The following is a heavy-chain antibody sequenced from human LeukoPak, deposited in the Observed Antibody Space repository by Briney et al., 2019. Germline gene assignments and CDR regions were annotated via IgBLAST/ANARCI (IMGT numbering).Heavy chain of an antibody. CDR1: GGTFSSYA. J-gene: IGHJ4*02. V-gene: IGHV1-69*13. CDR2: IIPIFGTA. D-gene: IGHD3-3*01. CDR3: ARVPYADFWSGYLYYFDY. Sequence: SVKVSCKASGGTFSSYAISWVRQAPGQGLEWMGGIIPIFGTANYAQKFQGRVTITADESTSTAYMELSSLRSEDTAVYYCARVPYADFWSGYLYYFDYWGQGTLVTVSS.